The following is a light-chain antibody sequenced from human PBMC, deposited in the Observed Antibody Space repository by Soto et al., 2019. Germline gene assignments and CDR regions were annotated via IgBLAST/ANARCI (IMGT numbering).Light chain of an antibody. Sequence: AIHMTQSPSSFSASTGDTITITCRASQSIGTNLVWYQQKPGKAPKVLIFAASTLQSGVPSRFSGSGSGTDFTLTISCLQSEDFATYYCQQYYSYPLTFGGWTKVEIK. CDR3: QQYYSYPLT. J-gene: IGKJ4*01. CDR1: QSIGTN. V-gene: IGKV1-8*01. CDR2: AAS.